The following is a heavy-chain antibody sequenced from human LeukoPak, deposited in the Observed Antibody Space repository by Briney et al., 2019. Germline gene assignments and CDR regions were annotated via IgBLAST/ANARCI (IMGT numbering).Heavy chain of an antibody. CDR1: GGSISSYY. Sequence: PSETLSLTCTVSGGSISSYYWSWIRQPPGKGLEWIGYIYYSGSTNYNPSLKSRVTISVDTSKNQFSLKLSSVTAADTAVYYCARGMGATDGWYFDLWGRGTLVTVSS. D-gene: IGHD1-26*01. CDR3: ARGMGATDGWYFDL. J-gene: IGHJ2*01. V-gene: IGHV4-59*08. CDR2: IYYSGST.